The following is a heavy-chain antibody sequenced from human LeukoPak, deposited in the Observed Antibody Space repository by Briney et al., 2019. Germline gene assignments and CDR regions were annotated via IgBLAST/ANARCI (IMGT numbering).Heavy chain of an antibody. CDR2: IWYDGSNK. V-gene: IGHV3-33*08. Sequence: PGGSLRLSCAASGFTFSSYAMHWVRQAPGKGLEWVAVIWYDGSNKYYADSVKGRFTISRDNSKNTLYLQMNSLRAEDTAVYYCARDLTVTTFDYWGQGTLVTVSS. CDR1: GFTFSSYA. J-gene: IGHJ4*02. CDR3: ARDLTVTTFDY. D-gene: IGHD4-17*01.